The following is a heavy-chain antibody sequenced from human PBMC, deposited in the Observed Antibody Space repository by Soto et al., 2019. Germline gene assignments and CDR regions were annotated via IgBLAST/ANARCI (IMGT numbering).Heavy chain of an antibody. CDR1: GLTFSSYG. CDR2: ISYDGSNK. D-gene: IGHD3-10*01. V-gene: IGHV3-30*03. CDR3: ARRVFDYCSGSYYRTDNSNYYYCYMDV. J-gene: IGHJ6*03. Sequence: GGSLRLSCAASGLTFSSYGMHWVRQAPGKGLEWVAVISYDGSNKYYADSVKGRFTISRDNSKNTLYLQMNSLRAEETAVYYCARRVFDYCSGSYYRTDNSNYYYCYMDVWGKGTTVTVSS.